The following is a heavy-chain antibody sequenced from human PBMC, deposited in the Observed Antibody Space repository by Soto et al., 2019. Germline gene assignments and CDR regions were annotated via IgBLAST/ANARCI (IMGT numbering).Heavy chain of an antibody. CDR1: GFTFSDYY. CDR3: ARDCDYSSGFGGFDY. Sequence: QVQLVESGGGLVKPGGSLRLSCAASGFTFSDYYMSWIRQAPGKGLEWVSYISSSSSYTNYADSVKGRFTISRDNAKNSLYLQMHSLRAEDTAVYYCARDCDYSSGFGGFDYWGQGTLVTVSS. V-gene: IGHV3-11*05. J-gene: IGHJ4*02. D-gene: IGHD6-19*01. CDR2: ISSSSSYT.